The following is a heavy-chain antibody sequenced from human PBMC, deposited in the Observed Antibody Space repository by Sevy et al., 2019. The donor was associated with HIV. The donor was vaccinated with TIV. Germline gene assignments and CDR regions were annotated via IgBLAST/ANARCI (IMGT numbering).Heavy chain of an antibody. J-gene: IGHJ4*02. CDR3: ATERWGFFDSITRYLLPYFDS. Sequence: GESLKISCSASGFSFFNAWMSWVRQAPGKGLEWIGRIRSETDGGTTEYTASVKGRFSISRDDSKDTLYLQMNSLKTEDTAVYYCATERWGFFDSITRYLLPYFDSWGQRTLVTVSS. V-gene: IGHV3-15*01. CDR1: GFSFFNAW. D-gene: IGHD3-10*01. CDR2: IRSETDGGTT.